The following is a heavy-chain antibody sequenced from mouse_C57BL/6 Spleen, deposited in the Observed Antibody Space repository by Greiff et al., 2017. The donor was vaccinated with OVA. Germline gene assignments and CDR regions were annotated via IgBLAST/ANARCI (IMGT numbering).Heavy chain of an antibody. CDR2: INPYNGDT. CDR1: GYSFTGYF. J-gene: IGHJ2*01. CDR3: ARSFITTVVFDY. V-gene: IGHV1-20*01. Sequence: EVQLQQSGPELVKPGDSVKISCKASGYSFTGYFMNWVMQSHGKGLEWIGRINPYNGDTFYNQKFKGKATLTVDKSSSTAHMELRSLTSEDSAVYYCARSFITTVVFDYWGQGTTLTVSS. D-gene: IGHD1-1*01.